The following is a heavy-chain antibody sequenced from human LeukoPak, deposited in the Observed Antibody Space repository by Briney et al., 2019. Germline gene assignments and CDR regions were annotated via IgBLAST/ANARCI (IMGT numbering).Heavy chain of an antibody. CDR1: GFTFSSFT. CDR3: ARRTRMDV. D-gene: IGHD1-14*01. V-gene: IGHV3-21*01. J-gene: IGHJ6*02. Sequence: PGGTLRLSCAASGFTFSSFTMNWVRQAPGKGLEWVSCISSRSDYIYYADSVKGRFTISRDNAKNSLYLQMNSLRAEDTAVYYCARRTRMDVWGQGTTVTVSS. CDR2: ISSRSDYI.